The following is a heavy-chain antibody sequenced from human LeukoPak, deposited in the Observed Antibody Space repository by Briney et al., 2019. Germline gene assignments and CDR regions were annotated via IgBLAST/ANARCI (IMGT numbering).Heavy chain of an antibody. D-gene: IGHD2-15*01. CDR2: IYYSGST. CDR1: GGSISSYY. Sequence: PSETLSLTCTVSGGSISSYYWSWIRQPPGKGLEWIGYIYYSGSTNYNPSLKSRVTISVDTSKNQFSLKLSSVTAADTAVYYCARTLGYCSGGSCYGSHWYFDLWGHGTLVTVSS. J-gene: IGHJ2*01. V-gene: IGHV4-59*08. CDR3: ARTLGYCSGGSCYGSHWYFDL.